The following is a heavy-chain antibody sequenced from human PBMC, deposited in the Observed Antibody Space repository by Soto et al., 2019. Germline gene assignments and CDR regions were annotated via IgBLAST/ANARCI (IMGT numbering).Heavy chain of an antibody. Sequence: SSLKVYFNGSGYSFTSYDMDWVRQAPGQGLEWMGGIIPIFGTANYAQKFQGRVTITADESTSTAYMELSSLRSEDTAVYYCARGYSSGPPGYWGQGTLVTVSS. V-gene: IGHV1-69*01. D-gene: IGHD6-19*01. CDR3: ARGYSSGPPGY. CDR1: GYSFTSYD. CDR2: IIPIFGTA. J-gene: IGHJ4*02.